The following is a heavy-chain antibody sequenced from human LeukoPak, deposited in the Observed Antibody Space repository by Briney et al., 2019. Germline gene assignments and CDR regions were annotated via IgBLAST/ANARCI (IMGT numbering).Heavy chain of an antibody. V-gene: IGHV3-21*01. CDR3: ARAITTVTTTSVSG. CDR2: ISSSSSYI. CDR1: GFTFSSYS. Sequence: GGSLRLSCAASGFTFSSYSMNWVRQAPGKGLEWVSSISSSSSYIYYADSVKGRFTISRDNAKNSLYLQMNSLRAEDTAVYYCARAITTVTTTSVSGWGQGTLVTVSS. D-gene: IGHD4-11*01. J-gene: IGHJ4*02.